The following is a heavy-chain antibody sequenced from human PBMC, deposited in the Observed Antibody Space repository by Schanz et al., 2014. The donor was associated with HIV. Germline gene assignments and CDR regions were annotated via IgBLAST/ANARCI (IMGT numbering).Heavy chain of an antibody. CDR3: ARDLVDSSTWYDAFDI. J-gene: IGHJ3*02. V-gene: IGHV1-2*02. CDR1: GGTFSNFA. D-gene: IGHD6-13*01. Sequence: QVLLVQSGPEVKKPGSSVKVSCTASGGTFSNFAISWVRQAPGQGLEWMGWINPNSGGTNYALKFQGRVTMTRDTSISTAYMEVRSLRSDDTALYFCARDLVDSSTWYDAFDIWGQGTKVTVSS. CDR2: INPNSGGT.